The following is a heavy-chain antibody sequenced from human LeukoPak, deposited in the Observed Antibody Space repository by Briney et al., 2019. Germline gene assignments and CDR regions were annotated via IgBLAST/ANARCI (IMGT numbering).Heavy chain of an antibody. V-gene: IGHV1-3*01. CDR3: ARDGQATGTTLGY. Sequence: GASVKVSCKASGYTFTSYAMHWVRQAPGQRLEWMGGINADNGNTKYSQKFQGRVTITRDTSASTAYMELSSLRSEDTAVYYCARDGQATGTTLGYWGQGTLVTVSS. CDR1: GYTFTSYA. J-gene: IGHJ4*02. D-gene: IGHD1-1*01. CDR2: INADNGNT.